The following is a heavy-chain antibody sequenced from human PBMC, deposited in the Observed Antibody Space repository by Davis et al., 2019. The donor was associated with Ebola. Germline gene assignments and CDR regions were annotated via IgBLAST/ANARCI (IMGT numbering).Heavy chain of an antibody. CDR1: GGSISSYY. Sequence: MPSETLSLTCTVSGGSISSYYWSWIRQPPGKGLEWIGYIYYSGSTNYNPSLKSRVTISVDTSKNQFSLKLSSVTAADTAVHYCARRDRSGGMDVWGQGTTVTVSS. D-gene: IGHD1-26*01. J-gene: IGHJ6*02. CDR3: ARRDRSGGMDV. V-gene: IGHV4-59*01. CDR2: IYYSGST.